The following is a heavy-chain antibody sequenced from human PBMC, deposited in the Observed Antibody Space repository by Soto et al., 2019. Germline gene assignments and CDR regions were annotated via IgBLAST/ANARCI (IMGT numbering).Heavy chain of an antibody. D-gene: IGHD6-25*01. CDR1: GDSVSSNSAA. J-gene: IGHJ5*02. Sequence: SQTLSLTCAISGDSVSSNSAAWNWIRQSPSRGLEWLGRTYYRSKWYNDYAVSVKSRITINPDTSKNQFSLQLNSVTPEDTAVYYCARDLQSGRLEANWFDPWGQGTLVTVSS. CDR3: ARDLQSGRLEANWFDP. V-gene: IGHV6-1*01. CDR2: TYYRSKWYN.